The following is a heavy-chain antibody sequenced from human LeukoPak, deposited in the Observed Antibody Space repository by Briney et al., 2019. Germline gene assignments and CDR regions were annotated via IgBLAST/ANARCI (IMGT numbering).Heavy chain of an antibody. J-gene: IGHJ4*02. CDR2: ISGTGRT. Sequence: GGSLRLSCAAPGFTFSSYAMSWVRQAPGRGLEWVSTISGTGRTYYADSVKGRFTISRDNSKSTLFLQVISLRAGDTAVYYCSKSGLNRFDYWGQGTLVTVSS. CDR3: SKSGLNRFDY. D-gene: IGHD2-15*01. CDR1: GFTFSSYA. V-gene: IGHV3-23*01.